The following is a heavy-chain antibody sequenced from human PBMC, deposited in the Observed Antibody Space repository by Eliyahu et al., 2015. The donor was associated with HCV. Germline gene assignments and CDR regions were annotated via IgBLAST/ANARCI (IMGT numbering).Heavy chain of an antibody. V-gene: IGHV1-69*04. J-gene: IGHJ6*02. D-gene: IGHD2-15*01. CDR3: ARAGSAATSYYYYGMDV. CDR2: IIPILGIA. Sequence: QVQLVQSGAEVKKPGSSVKVSCKASGGTFSSYAISWVRQAPGQGLEWMGRIIPILGIANYAQKFQGRVTITADKTPSPAYMELSSLRSEDTAVYYCARAGSAATSYYYYGMDVWGQGTTVTVSS. CDR1: GGTFSSYA.